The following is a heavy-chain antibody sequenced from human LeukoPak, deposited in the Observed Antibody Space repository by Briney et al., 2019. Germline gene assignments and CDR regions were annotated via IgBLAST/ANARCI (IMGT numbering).Heavy chain of an antibody. CDR2: INHSGST. CDR1: GGSFSGYY. CDR3: ARVQERYSYGYAHYFDY. J-gene: IGHJ4*02. Sequence: SETLSLTCAVYGGSFSGYYWSWIRQPPGKGLEWIGEINHSGSTNYNPSLKSRVTISVDTSKNQFSLKLSSVTAADTAVYYCARVQERYSYGYAHYFDYWGQGTLVTVSS. D-gene: IGHD5-18*01. V-gene: IGHV4-34*01.